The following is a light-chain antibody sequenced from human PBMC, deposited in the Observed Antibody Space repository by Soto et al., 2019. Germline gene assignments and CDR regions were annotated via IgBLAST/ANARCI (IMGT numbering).Light chain of an antibody. CDR1: RDDIGAYDY. J-gene: IGLJ2*01. V-gene: IGLV2-14*03. CDR3: NSYTNSSAVV. CDR2: DVT. Sequence: SSLTQPASVYGSHGQSITISCAGTRDDIGAYDYVSWYPKHPGNSPKLLVYDVTNRPSCVSDRFSGSKTGNTASLTISGLQAEDEADYYCNSYTNSSAVVFGGGTKVTVL.